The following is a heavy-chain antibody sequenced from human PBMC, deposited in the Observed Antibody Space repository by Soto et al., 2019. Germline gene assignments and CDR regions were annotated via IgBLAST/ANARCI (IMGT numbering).Heavy chain of an antibody. CDR2: INPNSGGT. Sequence: GASVKVSCKASGYTFTGYYMHWVRQAPGQGLEWMGWINPNSGGTNYAQKFQGRVTMTRDTSISTAYMELSRLRSDDTAVYYCARSKGGYDDNWFDPWGQGTLVTVSS. CDR1: GYTFTGYY. J-gene: IGHJ5*02. CDR3: ARSKGGYDDNWFDP. D-gene: IGHD5-12*01. V-gene: IGHV1-2*02.